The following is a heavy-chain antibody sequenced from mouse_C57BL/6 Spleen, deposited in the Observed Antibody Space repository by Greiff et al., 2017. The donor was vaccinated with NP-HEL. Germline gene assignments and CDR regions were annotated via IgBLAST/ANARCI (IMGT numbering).Heavy chain of an antibody. CDR1: GYSITSGYY. CDR2: ISYDGSN. CDR3: ARVPYDYDEYYFDY. V-gene: IGHV3-6*01. J-gene: IGHJ2*01. Sequence: DVKLQESGPGLVKPSQSLSLTCSVTGYSITSGYYWNWIRQFPGNKLEWMGYISYDGSNNYNPSLKNRISITRDTSKNQFFLKLNSVTTEDTATYYCARVPYDYDEYYFDYWGQGTTLTVSS. D-gene: IGHD2-4*01.